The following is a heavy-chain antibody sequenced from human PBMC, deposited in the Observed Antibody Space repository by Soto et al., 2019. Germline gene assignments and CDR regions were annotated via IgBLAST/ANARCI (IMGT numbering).Heavy chain of an antibody. CDR2: FDPEDGET. D-gene: IGHD3-9*01. V-gene: IGHV1-24*01. Sequence: ASVKVSCKVSGYTLTELSMHWVRQAPGKGLEWMGGFDPEDGETIYAQKFQGRVTMTEDTSTDTAYMELSSLRSEDTAVYYCATIPIFRYFDSFDPWGQGTLVTVSS. J-gene: IGHJ5*02. CDR3: ATIPIFRYFDSFDP. CDR1: GYTLTELS.